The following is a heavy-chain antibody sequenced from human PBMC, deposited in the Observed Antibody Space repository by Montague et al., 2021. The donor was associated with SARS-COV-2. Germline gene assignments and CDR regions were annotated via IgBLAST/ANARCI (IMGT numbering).Heavy chain of an antibody. CDR1: GYSVSSNSAA. V-gene: IGHV6-1*01. CDR2: TYYRSKWHN. J-gene: IGHJ6*02. CDR3: ARASQVGSWPPADSGMDV. Sequence: CAISGYSVSSNSAAWKWIRQSPSRGLEWLGRTYYRSKWHNDYAESVKSRITINPDTSKNQISLQLNSVTPEDTAVYYCARASQVGSWPPADSGMDVWGQGTKVTVSS. D-gene: IGHD6-13*01.